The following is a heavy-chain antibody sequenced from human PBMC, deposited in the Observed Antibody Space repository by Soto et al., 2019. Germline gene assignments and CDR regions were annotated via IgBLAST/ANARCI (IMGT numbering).Heavy chain of an antibody. CDR3: VTGPLNNEGYSNFDY. D-gene: IGHD2-15*01. CDR1: GYIFTDYS. CDR2: INSKNGVT. Sequence: ASVKVSCKASGYIFTDYSVHWVRQAPGQGLEWMGYINSKNGVTNYAQKLQGRVTMTRDTSISTAYMDLNSLRSDDTAVYYCVTGPLNNEGYSNFDYWGHGALVTAPQ. J-gene: IGHJ4*01. V-gene: IGHV1-2*02.